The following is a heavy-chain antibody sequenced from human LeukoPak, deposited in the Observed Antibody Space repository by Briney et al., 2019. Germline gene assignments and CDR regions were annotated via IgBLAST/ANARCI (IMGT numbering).Heavy chain of an antibody. V-gene: IGHV3-53*04. CDR2: IYSGGST. Sequence: QPGGSLRLSCAASGFTFSSYSMNWVRQAPGKGLEWVSVIYSGGSTYYADSVKGRFTISRHNSKNTLYLQMNSLRAEDTAVYYCARDSGSYYDSSGYYDYWGQGTLVTVSS. J-gene: IGHJ4*02. CDR3: ARDSGSYYDSSGYYDY. CDR1: GFTFSSYS. D-gene: IGHD3-22*01.